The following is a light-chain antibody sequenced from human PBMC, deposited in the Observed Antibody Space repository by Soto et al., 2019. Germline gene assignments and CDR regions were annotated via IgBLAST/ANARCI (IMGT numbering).Light chain of an antibody. CDR2: AAS. CDR1: QSISSY. V-gene: IGKV1-39*01. J-gene: IGKJ1*01. Sequence: DIQMTQSPSSLSASVGDRVTITCRASQSISSYLNWYQQKPGKAPKLLIHAASSLQSGVPSRFSGSGSGTDFTLTISSLQPEDFATYYCQQSYSTPPERTFGQGTKV. CDR3: QQSYSTPPERT.